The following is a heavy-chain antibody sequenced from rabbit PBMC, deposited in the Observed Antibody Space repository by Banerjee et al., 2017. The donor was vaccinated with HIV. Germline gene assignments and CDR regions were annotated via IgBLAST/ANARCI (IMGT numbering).Heavy chain of an antibody. J-gene: IGHJ3*01. D-gene: IGHD6-1*01. CDR2: IAGSSGTT. Sequence: QQQLVESGGGLVQPEGSLTLTCTASGFSFSSGYYMCWVRQAPGKRLEWIACIAGSSGTTYYASWAKGRFTITRSTSLNTVTLQMTSLTAADTATYFCARWGAGYADYGYGVSDLWGQGTLVTVS. CDR3: ARWGAGYADYGYGVSDL. V-gene: IGHV1S45*01. CDR1: GFSFSSGYY.